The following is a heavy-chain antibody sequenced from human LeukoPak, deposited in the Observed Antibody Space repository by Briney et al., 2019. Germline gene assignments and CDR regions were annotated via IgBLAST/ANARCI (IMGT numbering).Heavy chain of an antibody. D-gene: IGHD2-21*01. V-gene: IGHV4-59*08. CDR1: DGSISAYY. J-gene: IGHJ4*02. CDR2: VYHSGTT. CDR3: ARQALWFFDH. Sequence: SETLSLTCTVSDGSISAYYWSWIRQCPDKGLDYIGYVYHSGTTNYNPSLKSRVTMSVDTSKNQFSLRLSSVTAADTAVYYCARQALWFFDHWGQGTLVTVSS.